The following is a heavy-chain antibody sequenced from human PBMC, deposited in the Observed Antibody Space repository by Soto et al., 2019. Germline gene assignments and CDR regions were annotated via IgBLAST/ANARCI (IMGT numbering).Heavy chain of an antibody. CDR3: AKDLIPAANSYYYGMDV. Sequence: PGGSLRLSCAASGFTFDDYTMHWVRQAPGKGLEWVSLISWDGGSTYYADSVKGRFTISRDNSKNSLYLQMNSLRTEDTALYYCAKDLIPAANSYYYGMDVWGQGTTVTVS. V-gene: IGHV3-43*01. CDR2: ISWDGGST. D-gene: IGHD2-2*01. J-gene: IGHJ6*02. CDR1: GFTFDDYT.